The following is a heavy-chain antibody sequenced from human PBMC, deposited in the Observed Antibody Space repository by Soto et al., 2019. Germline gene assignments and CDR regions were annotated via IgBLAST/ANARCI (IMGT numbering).Heavy chain of an antibody. D-gene: IGHD6-19*01. J-gene: IGHJ4*02. CDR3: ARLRGWRYDY. V-gene: IGHV4-34*01. CDR2: INHSGST. Sequence: SETLSLTCAVYGGSFSGYYWSWIRQPPGKGLEWIGEINHSGSTNYNPSLKSRVTISVDTSKNQFSLKLSSVTAADTAVYYCARLRGWRYDYWGQGTLVTVSS. CDR1: GGSFSGYY.